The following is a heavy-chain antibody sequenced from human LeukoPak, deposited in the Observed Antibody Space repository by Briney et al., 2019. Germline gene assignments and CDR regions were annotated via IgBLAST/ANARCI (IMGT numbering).Heavy chain of an antibody. J-gene: IGHJ4*02. CDR2: IKQDGSEK. CDR1: GFTFSSYW. Sequence: GGSLRLSCAASGFTFSSYWMSWVRQAPGKGLEWVANIKQDGSEKYYVDSVKGRFTISRDNAKNSLYLQMNSLRAEDTAVYYCARGPWHLRPYYFDYWGQGTLVTVSS. V-gene: IGHV3-7*01. CDR3: ARGPWHLRPYYFDY. D-gene: IGHD5-24*01.